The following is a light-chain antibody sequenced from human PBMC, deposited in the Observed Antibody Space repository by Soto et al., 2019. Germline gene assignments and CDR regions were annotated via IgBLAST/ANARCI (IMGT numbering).Light chain of an antibody. V-gene: IGKV3-20*01. CDR1: QSVGSSY. CDR2: GAS. J-gene: IGKJ3*01. CDR3: QQYGDSPFT. Sequence: EIELTQSPGTLSLSPGERATLSCRASQSVGSSYLAWYQQKPGQAPRLLIYGASSRATGIPDRFSGGGSGTDFTLTISRLEPEDFAVYYCQQYGDSPFTLGPGTKVDIK.